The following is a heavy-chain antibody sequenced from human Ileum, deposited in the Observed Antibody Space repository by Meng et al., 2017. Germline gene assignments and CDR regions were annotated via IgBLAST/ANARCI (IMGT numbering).Heavy chain of an antibody. Sequence: QGQLVQSGAAVKKPGASVKVSCDASGYTLSSDGFAWVRQAPEQGLEWMGWINVYNGITNYAQKFQGRVTMTTDTSTRTGYMELTSLTSDDTAIYYCATRGNPYLNCWGQGTLVTV. CDR1: GYTLSSDG. V-gene: IGHV1-18*01. CDR3: ATRGNPYLNC. CDR2: INVYNGIT. J-gene: IGHJ4*02.